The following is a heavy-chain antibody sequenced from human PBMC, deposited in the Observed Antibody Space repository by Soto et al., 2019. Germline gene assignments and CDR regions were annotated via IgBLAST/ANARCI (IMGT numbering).Heavy chain of an antibody. V-gene: IGHV4-59*08. CDR2: IYYSGST. D-gene: IGHD1-26*01. CDR3: ARRYGSAIDY. J-gene: IGHJ4*02. CDR1: GGSISSYY. Sequence: PSETLSLTCTVSGGSISSYYCSWIRQPPGKGLEWIGYIYYSGSTNCNPSLKSRVTISVDTSKNQFSLKLSSVTAADTAVYYCARRYGSAIDYWGQGTLVTVSS.